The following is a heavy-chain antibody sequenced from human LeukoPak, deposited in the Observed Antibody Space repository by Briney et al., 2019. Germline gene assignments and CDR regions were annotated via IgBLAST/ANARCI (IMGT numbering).Heavy chain of an antibody. V-gene: IGHV3-21*01. Sequence: GGSLRLSCAASGFTFSSYAMSWVRQAPGKGLEWVSSISSSSSYIYYADSVKGRFTISRDNAKNSLYLQMNSLRAEDTAVYYCARVKGGSGSYPFDYWGQGTLVTVSS. CDR1: GFTFSSYA. CDR2: ISSSSSYI. CDR3: ARVKGGSGSYPFDY. J-gene: IGHJ4*02. D-gene: IGHD3-10*01.